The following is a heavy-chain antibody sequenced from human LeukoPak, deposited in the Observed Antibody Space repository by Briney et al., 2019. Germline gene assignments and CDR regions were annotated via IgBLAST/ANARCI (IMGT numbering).Heavy chain of an antibody. CDR2: IYRSGTT. CDR1: GYSISNGYY. CDR3: ARRLVVVPVAKRVSGDAFDI. V-gene: IGHV4-38-2*01. D-gene: IGHD2-2*01. J-gene: IGHJ3*02. Sequence: KPSETLSLTCDVSGYSISNGYYWGWIRHPPGKGLEWIGNIYRSGTTYYNPSLKSRVTVSVDTSKNQFSLKLSSVTAADTAVYYCARRLVVVPVAKRVSGDAFDIWGQGTMVSVSP.